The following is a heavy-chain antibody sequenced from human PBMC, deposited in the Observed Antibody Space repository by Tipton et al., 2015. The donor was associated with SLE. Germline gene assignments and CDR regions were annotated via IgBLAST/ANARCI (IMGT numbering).Heavy chain of an antibody. CDR3: ARGRGFCSGGTCYYDGFDI. CDR1: GGSISSCSCY. CDR2: FSYSGST. Sequence: TLSLTCTVSGGSISSCSCYWGWIRQPPGKGLEWIGTFSYSGSTYYNPSLKSRVTISVDTSKNQFSLEVRPVTAADTAVYYCARGRGFCSGGTCYYDGFDIWGQGTMVSVSS. V-gene: IGHV4-39*07. D-gene: IGHD2-15*01. J-gene: IGHJ3*02.